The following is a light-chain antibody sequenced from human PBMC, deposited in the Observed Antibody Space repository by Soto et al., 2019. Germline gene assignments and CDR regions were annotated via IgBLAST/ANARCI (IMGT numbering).Light chain of an antibody. CDR1: QSLVHSSGDTY. CDR2: QIS. CDR3: MQATHFPRT. Sequence: DPVLTQTPLSSPVTVGQSASISCTSSQSLVHSSGDTYLSWLHQRPGQAPRLLIYQISNRLSGVPDRFSGSGAGTDVTLRISRVEAEDVGIFCCMQATHFPRTFGQGTKVEF. V-gene: IGKV2-24*01. J-gene: IGKJ1*01.